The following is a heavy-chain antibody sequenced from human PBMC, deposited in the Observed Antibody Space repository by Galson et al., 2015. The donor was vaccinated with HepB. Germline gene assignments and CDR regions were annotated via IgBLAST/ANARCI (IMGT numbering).Heavy chain of an antibody. CDR2: INLVHGKT. CDR3: ARENRARRGAIANRYFDY. J-gene: IGHJ4*02. Sequence: SVKVSCKASGYTFTNYAIHWVRQAPGQGLEWMGWINLVHGKTKFSENFQNRVTLTRDTSASTAYMEVNNLRTEDTAVYYCARENRARRGAIANRYFDYWGQGTLVTVSS. D-gene: IGHD3-16*02. CDR1: GYTFTNYA. V-gene: IGHV1-3*01.